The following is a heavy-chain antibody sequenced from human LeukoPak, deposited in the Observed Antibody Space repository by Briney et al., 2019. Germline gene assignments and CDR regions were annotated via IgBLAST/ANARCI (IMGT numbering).Heavy chain of an antibody. D-gene: IGHD3-16*01. V-gene: IGHV3-23*01. CDR3: ARNQQLGGHSYYYYGMDV. Sequence: PGGSLRLSCAASGVTFSSYAMSWVRQTPGKGLEWVSVISGSGGSTDYADSVKGRFTISRDNSKNTLYVQMNSLRAEDTAVYYCARNQQLGGHSYYYYGMDVWGQGTTVTVSS. CDR2: ISGSGGST. J-gene: IGHJ6*02. CDR1: GVTFSSYA.